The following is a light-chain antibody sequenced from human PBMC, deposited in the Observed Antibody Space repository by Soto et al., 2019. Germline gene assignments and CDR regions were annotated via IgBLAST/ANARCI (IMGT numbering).Light chain of an antibody. CDR1: SSDVGGYNY. V-gene: IGLV2-14*01. J-gene: IGLJ1*01. CDR2: DVS. Sequence: QSALTQPASVSGSPGQSITISCTGASSDVGGYNYVSWYQQHPGKAPKLMIYDVSDRPSGVSNRFSGSKSGNTASLTISGIQADDEADYYCSSYTSSSTRVFGTGTKVTVL. CDR3: SSYTSSSTRV.